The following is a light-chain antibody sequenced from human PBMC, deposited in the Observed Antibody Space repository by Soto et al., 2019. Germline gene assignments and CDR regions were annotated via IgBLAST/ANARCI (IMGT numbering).Light chain of an antibody. CDR2: GNS. V-gene: IGLV1-40*01. CDR3: QSYDSSLSGVV. Sequence: QSVLTQPPSVSGAPGQRVTISCTGSSSNIGAGYDVHWYQQLPGTAPKLLIYGNSNRPSVVPDRFSGSKSGPSASLAITGLQAEDEADYYCQSYDSSLSGVVFGGGTKLTVL. J-gene: IGLJ2*01. CDR1: SSNIGAGYD.